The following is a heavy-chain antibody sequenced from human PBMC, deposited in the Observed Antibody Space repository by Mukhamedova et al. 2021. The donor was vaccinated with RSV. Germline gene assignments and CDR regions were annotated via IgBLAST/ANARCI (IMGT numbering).Heavy chain of an antibody. J-gene: IGHJ5*02. D-gene: IGHD2-15*01. CDR2: INHSGST. Sequence: GWIGEINHSGSTNYNPSLKSRVTISVDTSKNQFSLKLSSVTAADTAVYYCASRGVYCSGGSCYRGWFDPWGQGTLVTVSS. V-gene: IGHV4-34*01. CDR3: ASRGVYCSGGSCYRGWFDP.